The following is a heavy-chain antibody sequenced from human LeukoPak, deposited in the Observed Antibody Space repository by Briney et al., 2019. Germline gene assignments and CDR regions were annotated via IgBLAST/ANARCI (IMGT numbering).Heavy chain of an antibody. V-gene: IGHV3-7*05. CDR3: ARNGMAVAPTPWD. J-gene: IGHJ4*02. D-gene: IGHD6-19*01. Sequence: GGSLRLSCAASGFAFSSFWMTWVRQSPGKGPEWVANIKQDGSEVYYVDSVKGRFTVSRDNAKKSLYLQMKSLRAEDAAVYYCARNGMAVAPTPWDWGQGTLVTVSS. CDR2: IKQDGSEV. CDR1: GFAFSSFW.